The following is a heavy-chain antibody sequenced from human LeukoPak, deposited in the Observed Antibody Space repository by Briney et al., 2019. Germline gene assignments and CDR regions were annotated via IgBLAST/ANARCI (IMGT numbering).Heavy chain of an antibody. CDR2: IRYDGSNK. D-gene: IGHD2-15*01. J-gene: IGHJ5*02. CDR1: GFTFSSYD. CDR3: ARSYCSGGSCYSENWFDP. Sequence: GGSLRLSCAASGFTFSSYDMHWVRQAPGKGPEWVAIIRYDGSNKYYADSVKGRFTISRDNSKNTLYLQMNSLRAEDTAVYYCARSYCSGGSCYSENWFDPWGQGTLVTVSS. V-gene: IGHV3-33*01.